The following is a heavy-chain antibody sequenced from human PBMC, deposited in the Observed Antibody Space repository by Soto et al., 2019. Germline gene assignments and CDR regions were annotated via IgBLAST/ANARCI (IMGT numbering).Heavy chain of an antibody. CDR1: GFTFSSYD. J-gene: IGHJ3*02. CDR2: IGTAGDT. D-gene: IGHD2-2*01. Sequence: EVQLVESGGGLVQPGGSLRLSCAASGFTFSSYDMHWVRQATGKGLEWVSAIGTAGDTYYPGSVKGRFTISRENAKNSLYLQMNSLSAEDTAVYYCARSQGYCSSTSCSRGAYAFDIWGQGTMVTVSS. CDR3: ARSQGYCSSTSCSRGAYAFDI. V-gene: IGHV3-13*01.